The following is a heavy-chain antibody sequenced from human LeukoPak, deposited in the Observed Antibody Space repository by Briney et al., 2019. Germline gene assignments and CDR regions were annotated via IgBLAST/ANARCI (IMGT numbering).Heavy chain of an antibody. D-gene: IGHD3-22*01. CDR1: GGSFSGYY. J-gene: IGHJ3*02. CDR2: INHSGST. CDR3: ARGRDSSGSSYDAFDN. V-gene: IGHV4-34*01. Sequence: SETLSLTCAVYGGSFSGYYWSWIRQPPGKGLEWIGEINHSGSTNYNPSLKSRVTISVDTSKNQFSLKLSSVTAADTAVYYCARGRDSSGSSYDAFDNWGQGTMVTVSS.